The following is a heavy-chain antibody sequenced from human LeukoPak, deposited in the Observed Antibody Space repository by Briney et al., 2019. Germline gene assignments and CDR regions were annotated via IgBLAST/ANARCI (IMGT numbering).Heavy chain of an antibody. CDR1: GGSISGFF. Sequence: PSESLSLTCTVSGGSISGFFWSWIRQPPGKGLEWLCCIDYSGITQYNPSFKSRVTISVDTSKQQFSLKLSSVTAADTAVYYCARDLELERNRWNYFESWGHGTLVTVSS. J-gene: IGHJ4*01. D-gene: IGHD1-1*01. V-gene: IGHV4-59*01. CDR2: IDYSGIT. CDR3: ARDLELERNRWNYFES.